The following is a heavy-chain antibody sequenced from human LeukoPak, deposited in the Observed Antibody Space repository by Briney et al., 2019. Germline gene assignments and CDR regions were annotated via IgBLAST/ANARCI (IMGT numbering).Heavy chain of an antibody. V-gene: IGHV4-59*01. D-gene: IGHD6-13*01. J-gene: IGHJ6*03. CDR2: IYYSGST. Sequence: SETLSLTCTVSGGSISSYYWSWIRQPPGKGLEWIGYIYYSGSTNYNPSLKSRVTISVDTSKNQFSLKLSSVTAEDTAVYYCATDVSSSDPPYYYYYYYMDVWGKGATVTVSS. CDR1: GGSISSYY. CDR3: ATDVSSSDPPYYYYYYYMDV.